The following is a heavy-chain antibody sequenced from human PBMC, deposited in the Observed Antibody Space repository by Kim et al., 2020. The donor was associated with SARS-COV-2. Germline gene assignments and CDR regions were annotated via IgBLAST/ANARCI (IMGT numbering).Heavy chain of an antibody. J-gene: IGHJ4*02. CDR3: ARDLLVGVSLDY. V-gene: IGHV4-30-2*04. D-gene: IGHD1-26*01. Sequence: SINPSLKRRVTISVDTSKTQFSLRLRSVTAADTAVYYCARDLLVGVSLDYWGQGALVTVSS.